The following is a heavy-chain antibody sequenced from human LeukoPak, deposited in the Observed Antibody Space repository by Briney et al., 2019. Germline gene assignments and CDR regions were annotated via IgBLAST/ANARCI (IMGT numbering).Heavy chain of an antibody. CDR3: AKKGVGPTTFAFS. CDR1: GFSFSSYS. Sequence: GGSLRLSCAASGFSFSSYSMNWVRQASGKGLEWVSSISSTSRSSYIFYAESVKGRFTISRDNTKNSLFLQMNSLRAEDTAVYYCAKKGVGPTTFAFSGGQGTLVTVSS. CDR2: ISSTSRSSYI. J-gene: IGHJ4*02. V-gene: IGHV3-21*04. D-gene: IGHD1-26*01.